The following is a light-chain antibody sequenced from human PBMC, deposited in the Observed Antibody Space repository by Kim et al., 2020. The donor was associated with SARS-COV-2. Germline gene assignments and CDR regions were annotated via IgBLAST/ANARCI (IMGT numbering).Light chain of an antibody. J-gene: IGKJ1*01. CDR3: QQFGGSTWT. V-gene: IGKV3-20*01. CDR1: QSVSSTY. Sequence: SPGERATLSCRASQSVSSTYLAGYQQKPGQAPSLLIFGASSRATGIPDRFSGSGSGTDFTLTISRLEPEDFAVYYCQQFGGSTWTFGQGTKVDIK. CDR2: GAS.